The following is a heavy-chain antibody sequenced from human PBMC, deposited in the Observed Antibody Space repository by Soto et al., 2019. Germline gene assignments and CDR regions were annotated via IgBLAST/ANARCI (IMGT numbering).Heavy chain of an antibody. Sequence: ASVKVSCKASGYTFTGYYMHWVRQAPGQGLEWMGWINPNSGGTNYAQKFQGRVTMTRDTSISTDYMELSRLRSDDTAVYYCARTYDSSGNFDYWGQGTLVTVSS. CDR3: ARTYDSSGNFDY. D-gene: IGHD3-22*01. J-gene: IGHJ4*02. CDR2: INPNSGGT. V-gene: IGHV1-2*02. CDR1: GYTFTGYY.